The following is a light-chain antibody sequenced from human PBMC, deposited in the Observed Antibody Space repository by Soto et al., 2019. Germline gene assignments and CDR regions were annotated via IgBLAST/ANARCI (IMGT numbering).Light chain of an antibody. CDR1: QSIGSQ. CDR3: QQRSSWPIT. V-gene: IGKV3-11*01. J-gene: IGKJ5*01. CDR2: DAS. Sequence: EIVLTQSPATLSLSAGERATLSCRAGQSIGSQLAWYQQKPGQAPRLVISDASNRATGIPARFSGSGSATDFTLTISTLEPEDFAIYYCQQRSSWPITFGQGTRLEIK.